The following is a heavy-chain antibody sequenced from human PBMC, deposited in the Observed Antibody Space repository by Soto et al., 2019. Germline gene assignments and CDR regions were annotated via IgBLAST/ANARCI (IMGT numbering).Heavy chain of an antibody. V-gene: IGHV4-39*01. CDR3: ARHTPAISISDH. CDR2: IYYSGIT. Sequence: QLQLQESGPGLVKPSETLSLTCTVSGGSISSSSYYWGWIRQPPGKGLEWIGSIYYSGITYYNPSPKSRVTISVHTSKNQFSLKLSSVTAADTAVYYCARHTPAISISDHWGQGTLVTVSS. D-gene: IGHD2-15*01. J-gene: IGHJ4*02. CDR1: GGSISSSSYY.